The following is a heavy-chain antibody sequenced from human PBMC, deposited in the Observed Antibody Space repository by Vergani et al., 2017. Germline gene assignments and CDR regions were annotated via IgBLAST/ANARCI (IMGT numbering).Heavy chain of an antibody. CDR3: ARGPDFWSGYPAEGPYYGMDV. D-gene: IGHD3-3*01. CDR2: IYYSGST. V-gene: IGHV4-39*07. Sequence: QLQLQESGPGLVKPSETLSLTCTVSGGSISSSSYYWGWIRQPPGKGLEWIGSIYYSGSTYYNPSLKSRVTISVDTSKNQFSLKLSSVTAADTAVYYCARGPDFWSGYPAEGPYYGMDVWGQGTTVTVSS. CDR1: GGSISSSSYY. J-gene: IGHJ6*02.